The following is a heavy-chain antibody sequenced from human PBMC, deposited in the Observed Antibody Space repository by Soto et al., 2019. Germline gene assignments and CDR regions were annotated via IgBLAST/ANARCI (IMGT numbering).Heavy chain of an antibody. CDR1: GGTFSSYA. J-gene: IGHJ6*02. Sequence: SVKVSCKASGGTFSSYAISWVRQAPGQGLEWMGGIIPIFGTANYAQKFQGRVTITADESTSTAYMELSSLRSEDTAVYYCARVRAAAGRYYYYGMDVWGQGTTVTVSS. CDR2: IIPIFGTA. D-gene: IGHD6-13*01. V-gene: IGHV1-69*13. CDR3: ARVRAAAGRYYYYGMDV.